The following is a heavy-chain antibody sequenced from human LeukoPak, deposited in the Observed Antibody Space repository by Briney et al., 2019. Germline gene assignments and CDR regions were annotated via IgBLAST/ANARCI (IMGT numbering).Heavy chain of an antibody. CDR3: ARDRDGPGSYYNWEYYYYGMDV. D-gene: IGHD3-10*01. CDR1: GFTFSSYS. J-gene: IGHJ6*02. Sequence: GGSLRLSCAASGFTFSSYSMNWVRQAPGKGLEWVSSISSSSSYIYYADSVKGRFTISRDNAKNSLYLQMNSLRAEDTAVYYCARDRDGPGSYYNWEYYYYGMDVWGQGTTVTVSS. V-gene: IGHV3-21*01. CDR2: ISSSSSYI.